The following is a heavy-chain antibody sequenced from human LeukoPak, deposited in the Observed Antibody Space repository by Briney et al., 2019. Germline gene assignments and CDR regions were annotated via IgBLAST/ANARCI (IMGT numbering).Heavy chain of an antibody. J-gene: IGHJ3*02. CDR3: ARDGAAAAFDI. Sequence: GGSLRLSCAASGFTFSSYGMHWVRQAPGKGLEWVAVIWYDGSNKYYADSVKGRLTISRDNSKNTLYLQMNSLRAEDTAVYYCARDGAAAAFDIWGQGTMVTVSS. V-gene: IGHV3-33*01. D-gene: IGHD6-13*01. CDR1: GFTFSSYG. CDR2: IWYDGSNK.